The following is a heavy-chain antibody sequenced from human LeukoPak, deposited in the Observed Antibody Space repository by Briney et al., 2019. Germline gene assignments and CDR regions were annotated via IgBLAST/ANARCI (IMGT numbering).Heavy chain of an antibody. CDR3: ASYGSGIFFDY. J-gene: IGHJ4*02. CDR1: GFTFRDYY. D-gene: IGHD3-10*01. CDR2: ISSSSSYI. V-gene: IGHV3-11*06. Sequence: GGSLRLSCAASGFTFRDYYMTWIRQAPGKGLEWVSSISSSSSYIYYADSVKGRFTISRDNAKNSLYLQMNSLRAEDTAVYYCASYGSGIFFDYWGQGTPVTVSS.